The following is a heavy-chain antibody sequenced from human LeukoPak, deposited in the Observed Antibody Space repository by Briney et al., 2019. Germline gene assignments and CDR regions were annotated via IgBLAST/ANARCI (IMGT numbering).Heavy chain of an antibody. D-gene: IGHD6-13*01. CDR1: NGSISTYC. J-gene: IGHJ6*02. V-gene: IGHV4-59*01. Sequence: SETLSLTCTVSNGSISTYCWSWIRQPPGKGLEWIGYIHHSGNTKNNPSLESRVTMSVDTSNNQLSLRLSSVTAADTAVYYCARDQGSSLGMDVWGQGTTVTVSS. CDR3: ARDQGSSLGMDV. CDR2: IHHSGNT.